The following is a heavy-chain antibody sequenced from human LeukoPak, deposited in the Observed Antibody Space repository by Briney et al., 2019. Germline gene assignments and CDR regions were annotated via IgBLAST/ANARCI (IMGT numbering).Heavy chain of an antibody. CDR2: ISSSSSYI. CDR3: ATEPDSSGYMDWFDP. J-gene: IGHJ5*02. Sequence: GGSLRLSCAASGFTFSSYSMNWVRQAPGKGLEWVSSISSSSSYIYYADSVKGRFTISRDNAKNSLYLQMNSLRAEDTAVYYCATEPDSSGYMDWFDPWGQGTLVTVSS. CDR1: GFTFSSYS. D-gene: IGHD3-22*01. V-gene: IGHV3-21*01.